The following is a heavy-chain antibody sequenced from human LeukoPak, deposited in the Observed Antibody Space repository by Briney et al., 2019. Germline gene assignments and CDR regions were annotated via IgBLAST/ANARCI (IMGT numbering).Heavy chain of an antibody. D-gene: IGHD5-12*01. V-gene: IGHV3-11*01. J-gene: IGHJ4*02. CDR3: ASTRGYSGYDFEDY. CDR1: GFTFSDYY. Sequence: SGGSLRLSCAASGFTFSDYYMSWIRQAPGKGLEWVSYISSSGSTIYYADSVKGRFTISRDNAKNSLYLQMNSLRAEDTAVYYCASTRGYSGYDFEDYWGQGTLVTVSS. CDR2: ISSSGSTI.